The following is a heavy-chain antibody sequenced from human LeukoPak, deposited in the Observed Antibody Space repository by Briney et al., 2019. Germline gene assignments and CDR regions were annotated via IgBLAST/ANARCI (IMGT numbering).Heavy chain of an antibody. V-gene: IGHV4-39*01. D-gene: IGHD3-22*01. CDR3: ARNDSGGFDAFDI. Sequence: SETLSLTCTVSGGSINSNTYYWGWVRQSPVKGLEWIGSIHYSGSPYYYNYRGSTFYNPSLKSRITISVDTSKNQFSLKLTSVIAADTAIYYCARNDSGGFDAFDIWGQGTMVIVSS. CDR2: IHYSGSPYYYNYRGST. J-gene: IGHJ3*02. CDR1: GGSINSNTYY.